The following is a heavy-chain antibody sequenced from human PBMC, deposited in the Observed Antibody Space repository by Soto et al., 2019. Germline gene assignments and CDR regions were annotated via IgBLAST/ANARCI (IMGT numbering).Heavy chain of an antibody. J-gene: IGHJ5*02. CDR3: ARAYDFWSGSNNWFDP. V-gene: IGHV4-61*01. Sequence: SETLSLTCTVSGGSVISGSYCWICIRQPPWKGLELIGYIYYSGSTIYNPSLKSRATISVDTSKNQFSLKLSSVTAADTAVYYCARAYDFWSGSNNWFDPWGQGTLLTVSS. CDR2: IYYSGST. CDR1: GGSVISGSYC. D-gene: IGHD3-3*01.